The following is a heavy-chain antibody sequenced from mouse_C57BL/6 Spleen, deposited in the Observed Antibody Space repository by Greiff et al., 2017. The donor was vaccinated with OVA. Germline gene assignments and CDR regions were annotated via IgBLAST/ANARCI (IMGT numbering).Heavy chain of an antibody. Sequence: VKLMESGPGLVAPSQSLSITCTVSGFSLTSYGVHWVRQPPGKGLEWLVVIWSDGSTTYNSALESRLSISKDNSKSQVFLKMNSLQTDDTAMYYCARHYYGSSYWYFDVWGTGTTVTVSS. J-gene: IGHJ1*03. CDR2: IWSDGST. V-gene: IGHV2-6-1*01. D-gene: IGHD1-1*01. CDR3: ARHYYGSSYWYFDV. CDR1: GFSLTSYG.